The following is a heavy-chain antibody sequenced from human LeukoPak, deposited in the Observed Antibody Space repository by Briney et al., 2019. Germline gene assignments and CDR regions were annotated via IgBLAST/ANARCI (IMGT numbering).Heavy chain of an antibody. CDR1: GFTFSSYA. D-gene: IGHD3-10*01. CDR3: ATNQRITMVRGVIPFPYYFDY. V-gene: IGHV3-23*01. CDR2: ISGSGGST. J-gene: IGHJ4*02. Sequence: GGSLRLSCAASGFTFSSYAMSWVRQAPGKGLEWVSAISGSGGSTYYADSVKGRFTISRDSSKNTLYLQMNSLRAEDTAVYYCATNQRITMVRGVIPFPYYFDYWGQGTLVTVSS.